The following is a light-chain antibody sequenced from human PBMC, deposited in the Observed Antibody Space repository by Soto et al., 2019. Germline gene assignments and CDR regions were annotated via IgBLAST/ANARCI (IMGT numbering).Light chain of an antibody. CDR3: QQYGSSQLT. V-gene: IGKV1-33*01. CDR1: QDIKKY. J-gene: IGKJ4*01. Sequence: DIQMTQSPSSLSASVGDRVTITCQASQDIKKYLNWYQQKSGRAPKLLIYTASDLQTGVPSRFSGSGSGINFTFTISSLQSEDFGTYYCQQYGSSQLTFGGGTKVEIK. CDR2: TAS.